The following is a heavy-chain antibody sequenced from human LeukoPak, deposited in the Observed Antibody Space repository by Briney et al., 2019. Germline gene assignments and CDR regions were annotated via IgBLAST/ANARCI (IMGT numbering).Heavy chain of an antibody. J-gene: IGHJ4*02. CDR3: ARGVFTMVRGVIGFFDY. Sequence: PSETLSLTCTVSGGSISSSNYYWSWLRQHPGEGLEWIGYIYYSGSTYYNPSLKSRVTISVDTSKNQFSLKLSSVTAADTAVYYCARGVFTMVRGVIGFFDYWGQGTLVTVSS. CDR1: GGSISSSNYY. V-gene: IGHV4-31*03. CDR2: IYYSGST. D-gene: IGHD3-10*01.